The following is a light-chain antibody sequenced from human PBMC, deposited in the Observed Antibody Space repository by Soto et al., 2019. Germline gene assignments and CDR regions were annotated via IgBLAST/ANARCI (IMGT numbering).Light chain of an antibody. CDR1: TSDVGGYNY. J-gene: IGLJ2*01. Sequence: QSVLTQPASVSGSPGQSITISCTGTTSDVGGYNYVSWYQQHPGKAPKLMIYEVINRPSGVSNRFSGSKSGNTASLTISGLQAEYEADYYCSSYTSSSTRVFGGGTKLTVL. CDR2: EVI. CDR3: SSYTSSSTRV. V-gene: IGLV2-14*01.